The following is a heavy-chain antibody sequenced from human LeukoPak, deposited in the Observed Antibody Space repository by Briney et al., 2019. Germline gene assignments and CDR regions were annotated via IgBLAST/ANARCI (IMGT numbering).Heavy chain of an antibody. V-gene: IGHV1-18*04. J-gene: IGHJ4*02. Sequence: ASVKVSCKPSGYTFTSFGISWVRQAPGQGLEWMGWIGAYNGDTNYAQKFQGRVTMTTDTSTSTAYMELRSLRSDDTAVYYCARDLWDDYWGQGTLVTVSS. D-gene: IGHD3-16*01. CDR1: GYTFTSFG. CDR2: IGAYNGDT. CDR3: ARDLWDDY.